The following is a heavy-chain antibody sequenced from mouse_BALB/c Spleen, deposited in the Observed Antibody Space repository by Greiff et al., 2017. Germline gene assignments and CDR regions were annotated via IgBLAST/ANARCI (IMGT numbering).Heavy chain of an antibody. CDR3: TRDRFSTARATGFAY. V-gene: IGHV5-6-4*01. D-gene: IGHD3-2*01. Sequence: EVQLVESGGGLVKPGGSLKLSCAASGFAFSSYDMSWVRQTPEKRLEWVAYISSGGSYTYYPDSVKGRFTISRDNAKNTLYLQMSSLKSEDTAMYYCTRDRFSTARATGFAYWGQGTLVTVSA. J-gene: IGHJ3*01. CDR2: ISSGGSYT. CDR1: GFAFSSYD.